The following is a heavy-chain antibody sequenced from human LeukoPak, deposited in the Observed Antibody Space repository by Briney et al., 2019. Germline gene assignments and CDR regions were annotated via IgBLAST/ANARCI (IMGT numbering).Heavy chain of an antibody. J-gene: IGHJ4*02. CDR2: IYYSGST. Sequence: SETLSLTCTVSGGSISSSSYYWGWIRQPPGKGLEWIGNIYYSGSTYYNPSLKSRVTISVDTSKNQFSLKLSSVTAADTAVYYCARIRSGGSCNYWGQGTLVTVSS. CDR3: ARIRSGGSCNY. D-gene: IGHD2-15*01. CDR1: GGSISSSSYY. V-gene: IGHV4-39*07.